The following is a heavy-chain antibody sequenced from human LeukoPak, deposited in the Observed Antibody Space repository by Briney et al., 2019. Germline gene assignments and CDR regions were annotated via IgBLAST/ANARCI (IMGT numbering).Heavy chain of an antibody. CDR3: AESLAAHQDRNTFDI. CDR2: INHSGRT. J-gene: IGHJ3*02. CDR1: GGSLSDYY. V-gene: IGHV4-34*01. Sequence: SETLSLTCAVYGGSLSDYYWSWIRQPPGKGLEWIGEINHSGRTNYNPSLKSRVTISIDTSKNQFSLKLTSVTAADTAMYYCAESLAAHQDRNTFDIWGQGTMVTVSS. D-gene: IGHD6-19*01.